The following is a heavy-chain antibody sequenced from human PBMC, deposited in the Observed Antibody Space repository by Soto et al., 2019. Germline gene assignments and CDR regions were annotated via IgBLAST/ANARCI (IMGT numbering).Heavy chain of an antibody. CDR1: GYTFTNYL. V-gene: IGHV1-3*01. CDR3: AREXXNSGLYYFDF. J-gene: IGHJ4*02. D-gene: IGHD2-8*02. Sequence: ASVKVSCKASGYTFTNYLIHWVRQAPGQRLEWMGWINAGNGNTKHSQNFPGRVTITRDASASTAYMELSSLRSEDTAVYFCAREXXNSGLYYFDFWGQGTLVTVSS. CDR2: INAGNGNT.